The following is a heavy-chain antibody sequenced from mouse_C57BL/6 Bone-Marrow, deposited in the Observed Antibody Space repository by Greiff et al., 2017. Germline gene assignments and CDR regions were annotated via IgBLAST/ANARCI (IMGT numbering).Heavy chain of an antibody. D-gene: IGHD1-1*01. CDR3: ARHNYYGSSSFDY. J-gene: IGHJ2*01. CDR2: ISSGGSYT. CDR1: GFTFSSYG. Sequence: EVMLVESGGDLVKPGGSLKLSCAASGFTFSSYGMSWVRQTPDKRLEWVATISSGGSYTYYPDSVKGRFTISRDNAKNTLYLQMSSLKSEDTAMYYCARHNYYGSSSFDYWGQGTTLTVSS. V-gene: IGHV5-6*01.